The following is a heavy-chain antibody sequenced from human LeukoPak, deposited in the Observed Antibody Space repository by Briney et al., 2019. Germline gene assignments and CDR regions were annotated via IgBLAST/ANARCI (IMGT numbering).Heavy chain of an antibody. J-gene: IGHJ4*02. Sequence: GGSLRLSCAASGFTFSSYGMHWVRQAPGKGLEWVAVISSDGTNKYYADSVKGRFTISRDNSKNTLFLQMNSLRPEDTAVYYCANLFDTDYWGQGTLVTVSS. V-gene: IGHV3-30*18. D-gene: IGHD2-2*02. CDR2: ISSDGTNK. CDR3: ANLFDTDY. CDR1: GFTFSSYG.